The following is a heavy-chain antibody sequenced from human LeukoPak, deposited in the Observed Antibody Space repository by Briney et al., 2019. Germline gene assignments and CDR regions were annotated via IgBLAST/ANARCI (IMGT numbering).Heavy chain of an antibody. CDR3: AKESGKFDY. V-gene: IGHV3-43*02. J-gene: IGHJ4*02. CDR2: ISADGGST. CDR1: GLNFDDSA. Sequence: GGSLRLSCVASGLNFDDSAMHWVRQAPRKGLEWVSLISADGGSTFSADSVKGRFSISRDNSKNSLYLQMNSPRSEDTAMYYCAKESGKFDYWGQGTLVAVSS.